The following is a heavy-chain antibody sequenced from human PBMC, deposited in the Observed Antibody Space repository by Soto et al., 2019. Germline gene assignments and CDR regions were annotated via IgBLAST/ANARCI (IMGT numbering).Heavy chain of an antibody. J-gene: IGHJ3*02. D-gene: IGHD6-19*01. CDR1: GFTFSSYA. CDR2: INSDGSST. Sequence: GWSLRLSCAASGFTFSSYAMHWVRQAPGKGLVWVAGINSDGSSTYYADSVKGRFTISRDNAKNTLYLQMNSLRAEDTAVYYCARGYSSGWFQVGAFDIWGQGTMVTVSS. V-gene: IGHV3-74*01. CDR3: ARGYSSGWFQVGAFDI.